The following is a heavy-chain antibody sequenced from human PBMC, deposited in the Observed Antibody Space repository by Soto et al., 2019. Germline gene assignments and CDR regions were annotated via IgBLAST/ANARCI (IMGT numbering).Heavy chain of an antibody. CDR2: IHYSGTT. Sequence: QVQLQESGPGLVKPSQTLSLACSVSGASINSGGYFWSWIRQLPGKGLEWIGYIHYSGTTYYNPSLKSRVVMSMDTSKSDFSLKLNSVTAADTAVFYCARGFVETAMAFDYWGQGALVTVS. V-gene: IGHV4-31*03. CDR1: GASINSGGYF. CDR3: ARGFVETAMAFDY. D-gene: IGHD5-18*01. J-gene: IGHJ4*02.